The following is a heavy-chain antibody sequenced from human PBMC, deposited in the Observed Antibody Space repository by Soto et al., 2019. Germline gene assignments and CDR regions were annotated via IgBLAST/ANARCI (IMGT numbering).Heavy chain of an antibody. D-gene: IGHD2-15*01. CDR1: GYTFTGYY. CDR3: ARGGIVVVVAAHFDY. J-gene: IGHJ4*02. Sequence: QVQLVQSGAEVKKPGASVKVSCKASGYTFTGYYMHWVRQAPGQGLEWMGWINPNSGGPNYAQKFPGWVSMTRDKSISTAYMELSRLRSDDTAVYYCARGGIVVVVAAHFDYWGQGTLVTVSS. CDR2: INPNSGGP. V-gene: IGHV1-2*04.